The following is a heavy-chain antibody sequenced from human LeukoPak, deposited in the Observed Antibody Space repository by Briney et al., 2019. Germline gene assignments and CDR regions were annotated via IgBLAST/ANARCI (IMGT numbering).Heavy chain of an antibody. D-gene: IGHD3-22*01. CDR3: ARVPPYYYDSSGYPFPYFDY. V-gene: IGHV4-59*01. Sequence: SETLSLTCTVSGGSISSYYWSWIRQPPGKGLEWIGYIYYSGSTNYNPSLKGRVTISVDTSKNQFSLKLSSVTAADTAVYYCARVPPYYYDSSGYPFPYFDYWGQGTLVTVSS. J-gene: IGHJ4*02. CDR1: GGSISSYY. CDR2: IYYSGST.